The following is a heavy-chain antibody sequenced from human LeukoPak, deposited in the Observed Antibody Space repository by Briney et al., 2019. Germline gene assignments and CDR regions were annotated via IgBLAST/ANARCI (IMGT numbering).Heavy chain of an antibody. Sequence: SETLSLTCTVSGGSFSSGGYYWSWIRQHPGKGLEWIGYIYYSGSTYYNPSLKSRVTISVDTSKNQLSLKLSSVTAADTAVYYCARVNTAMVTGFDYWGQGTLVTVSS. CDR1: GGSFSSGGYY. D-gene: IGHD5-18*01. V-gene: IGHV4-31*03. J-gene: IGHJ4*02. CDR2: IYYSGST. CDR3: ARVNTAMVTGFDY.